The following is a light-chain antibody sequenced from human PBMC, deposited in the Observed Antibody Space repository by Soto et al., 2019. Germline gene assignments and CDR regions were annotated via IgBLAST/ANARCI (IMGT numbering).Light chain of an antibody. CDR3: LQYGFSPRT. CDR2: GAS. CDR1: QSVSSSI. Sequence: EVVLTQSPGTLSLSPGERATLSCRASQSVSSSILAWYQQKPGQAPRLLIYGASSRATGIPDRFSGSGSGTDFTLSISSLEPEDVAVYYCLQYGFSPRTFGQGTQVEIK. J-gene: IGKJ1*01. V-gene: IGKV3-20*01.